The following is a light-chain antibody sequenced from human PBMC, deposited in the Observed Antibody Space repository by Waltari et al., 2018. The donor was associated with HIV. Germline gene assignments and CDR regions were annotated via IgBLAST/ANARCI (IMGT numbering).Light chain of an antibody. J-gene: IGLJ2*01. V-gene: IGLV2-14*01. CDR1: SSDIGTYNY. CDR2: DAS. CDR3: SSYTSSSTPVV. Sequence: QSALTQPASVSGSPGQSITISCTGTSSDIGTYNYVSWYQQHPGKAPKPMIYDASNRPSGVSNRFSGSKSGNTASLTISGLHAEDEADYYCSSYTSSSTPVVFGGGTKLTVL.